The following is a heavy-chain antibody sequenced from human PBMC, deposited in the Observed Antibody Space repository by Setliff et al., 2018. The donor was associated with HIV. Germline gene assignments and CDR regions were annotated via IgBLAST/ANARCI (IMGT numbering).Heavy chain of an antibody. Sequence: GGSLRLSCAASGFPFSDYAMSWIRQAPGKGLEWVSVISGSGGSTWYADSVKGRFTISRDNSKNTLYLQMNSLRAEDTAVYYCAKDPPTLQWAFDYWGQGTLVTVSS. D-gene: IGHD2-8*01. CDR2: ISGSGGST. CDR1: GFPFSDYA. V-gene: IGHV3-23*01. CDR3: AKDPPTLQWAFDY. J-gene: IGHJ4*02.